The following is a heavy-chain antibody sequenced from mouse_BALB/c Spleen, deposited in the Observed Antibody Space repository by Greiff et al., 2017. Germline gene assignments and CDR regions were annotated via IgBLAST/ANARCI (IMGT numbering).Heavy chain of an antibody. J-gene: IGHJ3*01. CDR3: ARAGDYDEKGFAY. CDR1: GFSLTGYG. V-gene: IGHV2-6-7*01. D-gene: IGHD2-4*01. CDR2: IWGDGST. Sequence: VHLVESGPGLVAPSQSLSITCTVSGFSLTGYGVNWVRQPPGKGLEWLGMIWGDGSTDYNSALKSRLSISKDNSKSQVFLKMNSLQTDDTARYYCARAGDYDEKGFAYWGQGTLVTVSA.